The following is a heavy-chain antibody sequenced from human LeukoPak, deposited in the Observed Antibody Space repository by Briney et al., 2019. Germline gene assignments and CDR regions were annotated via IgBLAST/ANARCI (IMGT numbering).Heavy chain of an antibody. CDR3: AKDPYYDFWSGYPPDY. Sequence: GGSLRLSCAASGFTFSGYAMSWVRQAPGKGLECVSGISGSGGSTYYADSVKGRLTISRDNSKNTLYLQMNSLRAEDTAVYYCAKDPYYDFWSGYPPDYWGQGTLVTVSS. J-gene: IGHJ4*02. CDR2: ISGSGGST. D-gene: IGHD3-3*01. V-gene: IGHV3-23*01. CDR1: GFTFSGYA.